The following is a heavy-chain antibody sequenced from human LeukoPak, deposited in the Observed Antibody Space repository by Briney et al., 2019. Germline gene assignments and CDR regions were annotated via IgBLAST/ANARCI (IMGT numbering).Heavy chain of an antibody. CDR3: ARDTFGELDY. D-gene: IGHD3-10*01. J-gene: IGHJ4*02. V-gene: IGHV3-66*01. CDR2: IYTGGTT. Sequence: GGSLRLSCAVSGFTVSSNYMSWVRQAPGKGLEWVSVIYTGGTTYYADSVKGRFTISRDNSKNTLYLQMNSLRVEDTAVYYCARDTFGELDYWGQGTLVTVSS. CDR1: GFTVSSNY.